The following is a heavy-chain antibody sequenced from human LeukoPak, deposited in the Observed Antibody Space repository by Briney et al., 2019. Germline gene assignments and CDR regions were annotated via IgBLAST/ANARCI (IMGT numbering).Heavy chain of an antibody. CDR3: AAVSRGYYYGFDY. D-gene: IGHD3-22*01. CDR1: GGSISSSSYY. J-gene: IGHJ4*02. Sequence: PSQTLSLTCTVSGGSISSSSYYWGWIRQPPGKGLEWIGSIYYSGSTYYNPSLKSRDTISVDTSKNQFSLKLSSVTAADTAVYYCAAVSRGYYYGFDYWGQGTLVTVSS. CDR2: IYYSGST. V-gene: IGHV4-39*01.